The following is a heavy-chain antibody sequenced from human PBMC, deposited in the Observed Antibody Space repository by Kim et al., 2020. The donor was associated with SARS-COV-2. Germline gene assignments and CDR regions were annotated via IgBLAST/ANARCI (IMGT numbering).Heavy chain of an antibody. CDR2: ISSSSSTI. Sequence: GGSLRLSCAASGFTFSSYSMNWVRQAPGKGLEWVSYISSSSSTIYYADSVKGRFTISRDNAKNSLYLQMNSLRDEDTAVYYCARARGPGYSSSWYYYGMDVWGQGTTVTVSS. V-gene: IGHV3-48*02. D-gene: IGHD6-13*01. CDR1: GFTFSSYS. J-gene: IGHJ6*02. CDR3: ARARGPGYSSSWYYYGMDV.